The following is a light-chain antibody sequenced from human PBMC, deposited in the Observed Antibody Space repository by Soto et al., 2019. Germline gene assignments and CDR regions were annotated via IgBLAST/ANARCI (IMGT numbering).Light chain of an antibody. Sequence: DIQLTQSPALLSASVGDRVTITCRASRDIDSYLAWYQLKPGKGPKLLIYDASTLQSGAPSRFSGSGSGTEFTLTISSLQPEDIATYYCQQLNIYPQTFGQGTKVEIK. CDR2: DAS. V-gene: IGKV1-9*01. CDR1: RDIDSY. CDR3: QQLNIYPQT. J-gene: IGKJ1*01.